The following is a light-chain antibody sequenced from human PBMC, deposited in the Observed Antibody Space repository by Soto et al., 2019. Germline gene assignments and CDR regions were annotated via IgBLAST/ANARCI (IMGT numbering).Light chain of an antibody. CDR3: QVWDSSSDPPNVI. J-gene: IGLJ2*01. Sequence: SYELTQPPSVSVAPGQTARMTCGANNIVRKSVHWYQQKPGQAPVLVVYDDSDRPSGIPERFSGSNSGNTATLTISRVEAGDEADYFCQVWDSSSDPPNVILGGGTKLTVL. V-gene: IGLV3-21*02. CDR1: NIVRKS. CDR2: DDS.